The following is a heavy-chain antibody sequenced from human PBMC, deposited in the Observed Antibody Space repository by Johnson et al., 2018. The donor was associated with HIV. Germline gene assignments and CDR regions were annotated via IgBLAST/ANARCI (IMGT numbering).Heavy chain of an antibody. Sequence: VQLVESGGVVVQPGGSLRLSCAASGFTFDDYTMHWVRQAPGKGLEWVANIKQDGSEKYYVDSVKGRFTISRDNTKNSLFLQMNSLRAEDKAVYYCARDQVMVVSPGDTFNIWGQGTLVTVSS. CDR1: GFTFDDYT. V-gene: IGHV3-7*05. CDR3: ARDQVMVVSPGDTFNI. CDR2: IKQDGSEK. J-gene: IGHJ3*02. D-gene: IGHD2-15*01.